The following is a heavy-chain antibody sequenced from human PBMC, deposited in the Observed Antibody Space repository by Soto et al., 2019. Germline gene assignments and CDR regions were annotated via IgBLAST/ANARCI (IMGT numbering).Heavy chain of an antibody. CDR2: ISSSGDII. CDR3: ARDLGYYDSSGYFDY. Sequence: PGGSLRLSCEASGFTFTSDSMTWVRQAPGKGLEWVSSISSSGDIIYYADSVKGRFTISRDNAKNSLYLQMNSLRAEDTAVYYCARDLGYYDSSGYFDYWGQGTLVTVSS. V-gene: IGHV3-21*04. D-gene: IGHD3-22*01. CDR1: GFTFTSDS. J-gene: IGHJ4*02.